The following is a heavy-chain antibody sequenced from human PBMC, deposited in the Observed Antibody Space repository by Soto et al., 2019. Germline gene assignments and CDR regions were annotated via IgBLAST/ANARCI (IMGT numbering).Heavy chain of an antibody. CDR2: ISYDGSNK. J-gene: IGHJ4*02. Sequence: PGGSLRLSCAASGFTFSSYGMHWVRQAPGKGLEWVAVISYDGSNKYYADSVKGRFTIPRDNSKNTLYLQMNSLRAEDTAVYYCARGQVDTAMGAIDYWGQGTLVTVSS. CDR1: GFTFSSYG. CDR3: ARGQVDTAMGAIDY. V-gene: IGHV3-30*03. D-gene: IGHD5-18*01.